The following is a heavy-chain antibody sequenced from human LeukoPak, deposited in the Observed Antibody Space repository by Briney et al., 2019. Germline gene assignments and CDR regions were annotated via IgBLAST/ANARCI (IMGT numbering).Heavy chain of an antibody. J-gene: IGHJ5*02. Sequence: GGSLRLSCAVSGFTFSSYAMSWVRQAPGKGLEWVSAISGSGGNTYYADSVKGRFTISRDNSKNTLYLQMSSLRADDTAVYYCANFERTVAGPYNWFAPWSQGTLVTVSS. V-gene: IGHV3-23*01. CDR3: ANFERTVAGPYNWFAP. CDR2: ISGSGGNT. CDR1: GFTFSSYA. D-gene: IGHD6-19*01.